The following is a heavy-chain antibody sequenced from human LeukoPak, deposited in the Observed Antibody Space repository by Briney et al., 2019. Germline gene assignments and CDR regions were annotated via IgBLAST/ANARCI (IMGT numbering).Heavy chain of an antibody. CDR1: GFTFSSYE. J-gene: IGHJ6*03. D-gene: IGHD1-1*01. Sequence: HSGGSLRLSCAASGFTFSSYEMNWVRQAPGKGLEWVSYISTSGSTIYYADSVKGRFTISRDNSKNTLYLQMNSLRAEDTAVYYCAKNGGYNWNDDYYYYMDVWGKGTTVTISS. CDR3: AKNGGYNWNDDYYYYMDV. CDR2: ISTSGSTI. V-gene: IGHV3-48*03.